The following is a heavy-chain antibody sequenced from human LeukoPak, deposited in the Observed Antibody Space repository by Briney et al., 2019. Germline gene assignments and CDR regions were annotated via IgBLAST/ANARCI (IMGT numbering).Heavy chain of an antibody. J-gene: IGHJ4*02. CDR3: ARAVLIRGVTHDY. V-gene: IGHV3-33*01. CDR1: GFTFSSYG. Sequence: GGSLRLSCAASGFTFSSYGMHWVPQAPGKGLEWVAVILSDGSKEFYTDSVKGRFTISRDNSKNTLYLQMNSLRAEDTAVYYCARAVLIRGVTHDYWGQGTLVTVSS. CDR2: ILSDGSKE. D-gene: IGHD3-10*01.